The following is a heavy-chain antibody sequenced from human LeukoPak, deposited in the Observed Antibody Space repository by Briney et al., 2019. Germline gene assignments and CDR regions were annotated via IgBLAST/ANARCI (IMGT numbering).Heavy chain of an antibody. D-gene: IGHD6-19*01. J-gene: IGHJ4*02. CDR1: GFTFTTYW. CDR3: ARERVAVAGPLNDY. CDR2: IKQDGTEK. Sequence: GGSLRLSCAASGFTFTTYWMSWVRQAPGKGLEWVANIKQDGTEKYYVDSVKGRFTISRDNAKNSLYLQMNSLRAEDTAVYYCARERVAVAGPLNDYWGQGTLVTVSS. V-gene: IGHV3-7*01.